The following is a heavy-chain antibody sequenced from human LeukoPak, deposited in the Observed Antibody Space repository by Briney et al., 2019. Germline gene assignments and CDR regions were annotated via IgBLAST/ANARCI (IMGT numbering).Heavy chain of an antibody. CDR1: GFTLSSYA. J-gene: IGHJ6*02. D-gene: IGHD3-3*01. CDR2: IKQDGSEK. CDR3: ARWGRITIFGVGIPYSGADYGMDV. V-gene: IGHV3-7*01. Sequence: PGGSLRLSCAASGFTLSSYAMSWVRQAPGKGLEWVANIKQDGSEKYYVDSVKGRFTISRDNAKNSLYLQMNSLRAEDTAVYYCARWGRITIFGVGIPYSGADYGMDVWGQGTTVTVSS.